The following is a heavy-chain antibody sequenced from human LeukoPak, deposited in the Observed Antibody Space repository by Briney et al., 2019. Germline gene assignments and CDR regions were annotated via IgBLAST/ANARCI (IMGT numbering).Heavy chain of an antibody. D-gene: IGHD3-9*01. CDR3: ARARSDILTGHPFDY. Sequence: ASVKVSCKASGYTFTSCGISWVRQAPGQGLEWMGWISAYNGNTNYAQKLQGRVTMTTDTSTSTAYMELRSLRSDDTAVYYCARARSDILTGHPFDYWGQGTLVTVSS. CDR2: ISAYNGNT. V-gene: IGHV1-18*01. J-gene: IGHJ4*02. CDR1: GYTFTSCG.